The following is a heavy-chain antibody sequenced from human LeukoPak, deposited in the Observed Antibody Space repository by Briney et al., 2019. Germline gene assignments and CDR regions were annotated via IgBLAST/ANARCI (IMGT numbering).Heavy chain of an antibody. D-gene: IGHD1-14*01. CDR1: GGTFISYA. CDR2: IIPIFGTA. V-gene: IGHV1-69*13. CDR3: ATGPAQRFDP. J-gene: IGHJ5*02. Sequence: SVKVSFKASGGTFISYAISWVRQAPGQGLEWMGGIIPIFGTANYAQKFQGRVTITADESTSTAYMELSSLRSEDTAVYYCATGPAQRFDPWGQGTLVTVSS.